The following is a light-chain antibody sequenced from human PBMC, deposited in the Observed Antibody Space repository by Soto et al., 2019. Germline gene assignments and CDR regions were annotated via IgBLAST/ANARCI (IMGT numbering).Light chain of an antibody. CDR2: TGS. Sequence: EIQMTQSPSYMTASVGDRVTITCRASQGIKNWLAWYQQKPGKAPNLLIYTGSSLQSGVPSRFSGSGSGTEFTLTISGLQPDDFATYYCQQYNRYSWTFGQGTKMDI. V-gene: IGKV1D-16*01. J-gene: IGKJ1*01. CDR3: QQYNRYSWT. CDR1: QGIKNW.